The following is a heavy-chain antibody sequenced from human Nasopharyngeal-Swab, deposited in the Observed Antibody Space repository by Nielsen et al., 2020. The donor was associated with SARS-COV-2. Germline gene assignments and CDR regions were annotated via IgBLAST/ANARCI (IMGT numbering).Heavy chain of an antibody. CDR3: ARGPYSSGYPYYYYYYMDV. CDR2: IYYRGST. J-gene: IGHJ6*03. V-gene: IGHV4-39*07. Sequence: WILQPPGKGPEWIGSIYYRGSTYYNPSLKRRVTISVDTSKNQFSLKLSSVTAADTAVYYCARGPYSSGYPYYYYYYMDVWGKGTTGTVSS. D-gene: IGHD3-22*01.